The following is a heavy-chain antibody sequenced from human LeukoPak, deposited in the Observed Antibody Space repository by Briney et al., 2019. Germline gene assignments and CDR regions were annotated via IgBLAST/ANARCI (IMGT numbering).Heavy chain of an antibody. CDR1: GGLISSYY. J-gene: IGHJ4*02. CDR2: IYTSGST. V-gene: IGHV4-4*07. Sequence: SETLSLTCTVSGGLISSYYWSWIRQPAGKGLEWIGRIYTSGSTNYNPSLKGRVTMSVDTSKNQFSLKLSSVTAADTAVYYCARGDDYGDYDYWGQGTLVTVSS. D-gene: IGHD4-17*01. CDR3: ARGDDYGDYDY.